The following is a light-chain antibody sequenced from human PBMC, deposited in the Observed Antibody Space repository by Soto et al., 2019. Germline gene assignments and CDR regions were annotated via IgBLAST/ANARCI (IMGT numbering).Light chain of an antibody. V-gene: IGLV2-14*01. CDR1: SSDVGGYNY. CDR2: EVS. CDR3: SSYTSSSTPV. Sequence: QSALTQPASVSGSPGQSITISCTGTSSDVGGYNYVSWYQQHPDKAPKLMIYEVSNRPSGVSNRFSGSKSGNTASLTISGLQXXXEAXYYCSSYTSSSTPVFGGGTKLTVL. J-gene: IGLJ2*01.